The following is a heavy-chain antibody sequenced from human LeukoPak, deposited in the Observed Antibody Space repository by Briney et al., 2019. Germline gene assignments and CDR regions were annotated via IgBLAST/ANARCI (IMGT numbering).Heavy chain of an antibody. J-gene: IGHJ4*02. CDR3: ARRTTVTMFDY. V-gene: IGHV4-38-2*01. Sequence: SGTLSLTCAVSGYSINSGYYWGWIRQPPGKGLEWIGIINHSGSTYYNPSLKSRVTISVDTSKNQFSLKMSSVTAADTAVYYCARRTTVTMFDYWGQGTLVTVSS. D-gene: IGHD4-17*01. CDR1: GYSINSGYY. CDR2: INHSGST.